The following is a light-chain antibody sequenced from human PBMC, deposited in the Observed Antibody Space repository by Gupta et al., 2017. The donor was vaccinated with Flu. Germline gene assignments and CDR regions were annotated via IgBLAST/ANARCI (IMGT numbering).Light chain of an antibody. Sequence: QSALTQPASVSGAPGQSITISCTGTSSDVGGYNYVSWYQQYPGKAPKLMIYEVSNRPSAVSNRFSGSKSDTTASLTISGLQAEDEADYYCNSFTSSGTYVFGTGTKVTVL. J-gene: IGLJ1*01. CDR3: NSFTSSGTYV. CDR2: EVS. V-gene: IGLV2-14*01. CDR1: SSDVGGYNY.